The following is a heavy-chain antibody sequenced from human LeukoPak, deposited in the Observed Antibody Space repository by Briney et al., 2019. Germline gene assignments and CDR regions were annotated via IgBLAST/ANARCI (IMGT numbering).Heavy chain of an antibody. D-gene: IGHD3-10*02. Sequence: SVKVSXKASGFTFTSSAMQWVRQARGQRLEWIGWIVVGSGNTNYAQKFQERVTITRDMSTSTAYMELSRLRSDDTAVYYCATIFGSTPDYWGQGTLVTVSS. CDR1: GFTFTSSA. V-gene: IGHV1-58*02. CDR2: IVVGSGNT. CDR3: ATIFGSTPDY. J-gene: IGHJ4*02.